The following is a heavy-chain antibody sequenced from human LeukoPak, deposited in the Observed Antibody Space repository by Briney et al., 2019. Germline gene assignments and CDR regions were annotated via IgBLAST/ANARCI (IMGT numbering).Heavy chain of an antibody. D-gene: IGHD3-16*02. J-gene: IGHJ4*02. CDR3: ARDREEERDYDYVWGSYRYLDY. CDR1: GGSISSYY. CDR2: IYYSGST. Sequence: SETLSLTCTVSGGSISSYYWSWIRQPPGKGLEWIGYIYYSGSTNYNPSLKSRVTISVDTSKNQFSLKLSSVTAADTAVYYCARDREEERDYDYVWGSYRYLDYWGQETLVTVSS. V-gene: IGHV4-59*01.